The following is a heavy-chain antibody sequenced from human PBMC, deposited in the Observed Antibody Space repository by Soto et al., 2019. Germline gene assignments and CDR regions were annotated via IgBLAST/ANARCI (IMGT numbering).Heavy chain of an antibody. Sequence: GGSLRLSCAASGLTFSNHAMNWVRQAPGKGLEWVSYISSSSSTIFYTDSVKGRFTVSRDNAKNSLYLQMNNVRTEDTAVYYCARLPFPWGWFDPWGQGTLVTVSS. CDR1: GLTFSNHA. J-gene: IGHJ5*02. CDR2: ISSSSSTI. V-gene: IGHV3-48*01. CDR3: ARLPFPWGWFDP. D-gene: IGHD3-16*01.